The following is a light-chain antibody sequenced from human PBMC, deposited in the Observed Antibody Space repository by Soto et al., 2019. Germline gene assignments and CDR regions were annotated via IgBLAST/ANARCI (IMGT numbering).Light chain of an antibody. CDR3: QQRSHWPPALT. CDR2: DAS. J-gene: IGKJ4*02. Sequence: EIVLTQFPPTLSLSPGERAALSCRASQNVSSFLAWYQQKPGQAPRLLIYDASNRATGIPARFSGSGSGTDFTLTISRLEPGDFAVYYCQQRSHWPPALTFGGGTKVEIK. V-gene: IGKV3-11*01. CDR1: QNVSSF.